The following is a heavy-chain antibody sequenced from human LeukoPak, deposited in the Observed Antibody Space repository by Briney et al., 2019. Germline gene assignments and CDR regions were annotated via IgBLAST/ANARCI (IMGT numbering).Heavy chain of an antibody. D-gene: IGHD2-2*02. CDR1: SGSISTYY. CDR3: GRQGYTASHYFLDF. J-gene: IGHJ4*02. V-gene: IGHV4-4*07. Sequence: SETLSLTCTVSSGSISTYYWGWVRQPPGKGLEWIGRIYTTGATQYNPSLKSRVTMSVDTSTNQFSLNLRSVSAADTAVYYCGRQGYTASHYFLDFWGQGTL. CDR2: IYTTGAT.